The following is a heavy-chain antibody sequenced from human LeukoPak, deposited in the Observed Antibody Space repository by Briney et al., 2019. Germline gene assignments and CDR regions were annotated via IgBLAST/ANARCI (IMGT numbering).Heavy chain of an antibody. V-gene: IGHV3-20*04. CDR1: GFSFDEYG. D-gene: IGHD2/OR15-2a*01. CDR2: INWNGDST. CDR3: ARSPIVDFYYYSYMDV. J-gene: IGHJ6*03. Sequence: GGSLRLSCAASGFSFDEYGMSWVRQAPGKGLEWVSAINWNGDSTAYADSVKGRFTISRDNAKNSLLLQMNSLRAEDTALYYYARSPIVDFYYYSYMDVWGKGTTVTVSS.